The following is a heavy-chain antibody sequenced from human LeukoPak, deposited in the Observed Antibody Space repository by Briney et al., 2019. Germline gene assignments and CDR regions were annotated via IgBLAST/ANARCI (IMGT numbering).Heavy chain of an antibody. CDR3: AKDGYYHGSGGWFDP. J-gene: IGHJ5*02. D-gene: IGHD3-10*01. Sequence: GGSLRLSCAASGFTFSSYAMSWVRQAPGKGLEWVSSISGSGGSTYYADSVKGRFTISRDNSKNTLYLQMNSLRAEDTALYYCAKDGYYHGSGGWFDPWGQGTLVTVSS. CDR2: ISGSGGST. V-gene: IGHV3-23*01. CDR1: GFTFSSYA.